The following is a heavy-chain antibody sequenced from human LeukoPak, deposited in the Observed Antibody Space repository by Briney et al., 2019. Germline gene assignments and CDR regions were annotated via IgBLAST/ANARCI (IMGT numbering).Heavy chain of an antibody. CDR3: TRDQDYGFDY. CDR1: GFTFSSYA. D-gene: IGHD4-17*01. V-gene: IGHV3-48*02. Sequence: GGSLRLSCAASGFTFSSYAMSWVRQAPGKGLEWVSYILSSSSSIYYADSVKGRFTISRDNAKNSLYLQMNSLRDEDTAVYYCTRDQDYGFDYWGQGTLVTVSS. J-gene: IGHJ4*02. CDR2: ILSSSSSI.